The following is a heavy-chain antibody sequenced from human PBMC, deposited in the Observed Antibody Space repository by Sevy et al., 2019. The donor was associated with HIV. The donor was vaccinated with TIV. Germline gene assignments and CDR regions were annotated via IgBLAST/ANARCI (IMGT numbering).Heavy chain of an antibody. D-gene: IGHD2-21*02. V-gene: IGHV4-59*01. Sequence: SETLSLTCTVSGGSISSYYWSWIRQPPGKGLEWIGYIYYSGSTNYNPSLKSRVTISVDTSKNKFSLKLSSVTAADTAVYYCARWAVGGDFRPRQGYYYGMDVWGQGTTVTVSS. CDR1: GGSISSYY. CDR3: ARWAVGGDFRPRQGYYYGMDV. J-gene: IGHJ6*02. CDR2: IYYSGST.